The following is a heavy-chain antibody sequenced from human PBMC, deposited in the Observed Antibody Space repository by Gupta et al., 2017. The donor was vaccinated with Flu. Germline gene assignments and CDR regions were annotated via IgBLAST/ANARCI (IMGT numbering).Heavy chain of an antibody. CDR3: AKDSTISSSYVDS. V-gene: IGHV3-23*01. J-gene: IGHJ4*02. CDR1: GFVFRSHA. CDR2: IQGSGDMT. D-gene: IGHD5-12*01. Sequence: EVQLLESGGDLVPPGGSLRLSCVGSGFVFRSHAITWVRRAPGKGLECVSVIQGSGDMTFYADSVKGRFTISRDNSKNTVYMQMNSLRADDTAVYYCAKDSTISSSYVDSWGQGTLVTVSS.